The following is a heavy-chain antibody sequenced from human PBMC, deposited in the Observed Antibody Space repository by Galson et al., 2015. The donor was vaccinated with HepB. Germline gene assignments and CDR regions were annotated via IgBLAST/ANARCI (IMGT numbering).Heavy chain of an antibody. D-gene: IGHD1-26*01. CDR2: ISYDGSNK. CDR3: ARDLKGSYSGSYYWSIRDRRHDY. J-gene: IGHJ4*02. Sequence: SLRLSCAASGFTFSSYAMHWVRQAPGKGLEWVAVISYDGSNKYYADSVKGRFTISRDNSKNTLYLQMNSLRAEDTAVYYCARDLKGSYSGSYYWSIRDRRHDYWGQGTLVTVSS. V-gene: IGHV3-30*04. CDR1: GFTFSSYA.